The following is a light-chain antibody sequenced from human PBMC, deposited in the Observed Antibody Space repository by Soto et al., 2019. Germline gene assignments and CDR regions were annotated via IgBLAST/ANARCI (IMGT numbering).Light chain of an antibody. J-gene: IGKJ1*01. CDR2: GAS. CDR1: QSVSSSY. Sequence: ERVLTQSPGTLSLSPGEKATLSCRASQSVSSSYLAWYQQKPGQAPRLLIYGASSRATGIPDRFSGSGSGTDFTLIVSRLEPEDFAVYYCQQFGSSSWTFGQGTKVEIK. CDR3: QQFGSSSWT. V-gene: IGKV3-20*01.